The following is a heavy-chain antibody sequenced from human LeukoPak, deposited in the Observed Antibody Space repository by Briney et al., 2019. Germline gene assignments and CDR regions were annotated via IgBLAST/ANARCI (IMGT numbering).Heavy chain of an antibody. CDR2: VDPADGEA. CDR1: GYTFTDYY. Sequence: ASVKVSCKASGYTFTDYYMHWVQQAPGKGLEWMGRVDPADGEAAYAEKFQDRVTITADPSRATAYMELASLRSEDTAVYYCVTLGGEDYWGQGTLVTVSS. D-gene: IGHD3-10*01. V-gene: IGHV1-69-2*01. CDR3: VTLGGEDY. J-gene: IGHJ4*02.